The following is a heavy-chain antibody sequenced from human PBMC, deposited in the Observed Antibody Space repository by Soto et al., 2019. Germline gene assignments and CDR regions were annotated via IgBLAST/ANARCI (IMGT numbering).Heavy chain of an antibody. D-gene: IGHD1-7*01. CDR2: INHSGST. CDR3: ARAGGRRWNYAFWGNYFDY. Sequence: QVQLQQWGAGLLKPSETLSLTCAVYGGSFSGYYWSWIRQPPGKGLEWIGEINHSGSTNYNPSLKSRVTISVDTSKNQFSLKLSSVTAADTAVYYCARAGGRRWNYAFWGNYFDYWGQGTLVTVSS. CDR1: GGSFSGYY. J-gene: IGHJ4*02. V-gene: IGHV4-34*01.